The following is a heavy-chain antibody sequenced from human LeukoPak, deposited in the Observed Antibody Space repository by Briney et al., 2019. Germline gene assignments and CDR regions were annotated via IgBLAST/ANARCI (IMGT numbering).Heavy chain of an antibody. CDR1: GFTVSSNY. CDR3: ARESRYCSSTSCFTDYYYGMDV. D-gene: IGHD2-2*02. CDR2: IYSGGST. J-gene: IGHJ6*02. V-gene: IGHV3-53*04. Sequence: PGGSLRLSCAASGFTVSSNYMSWFRQAPGKGLEWVSVIYSGGSTYYADSVKGRFTISRHNSKNTLYLQMNSLRAEDTAVYYCARESRYCSSTSCFTDYYYGMDVWGQGTTVTVSS.